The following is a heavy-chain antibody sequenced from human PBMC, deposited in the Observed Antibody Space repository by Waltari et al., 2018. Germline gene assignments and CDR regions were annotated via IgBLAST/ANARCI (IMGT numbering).Heavy chain of an antibody. Sequence: EVQLVESGGGLVNSGGSIRLSCAASGFTFGNTWMHWVRQAPGKGLEWIARIKTQSDGGGATYYAAPVTGRFTVSRDDSKNMLYLQMSSLKTEDTAMYYCTTDQGDSYTFYSFDYWGQGTLVTVSS. CDR1: GFTFGNTW. CDR2: IKTQSDGGGAT. J-gene: IGHJ4*02. D-gene: IGHD3-16*02. CDR3: TTDQGDSYTFYSFDY. V-gene: IGHV3-15*01.